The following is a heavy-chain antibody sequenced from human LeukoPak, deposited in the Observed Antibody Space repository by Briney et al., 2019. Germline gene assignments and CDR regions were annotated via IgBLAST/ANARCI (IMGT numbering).Heavy chain of an antibody. V-gene: IGHV3-9*01. CDR3: AKDMRSDYGCFDY. Sequence: GGSLRLSCAASGFTFDDYAMHWVRQAPGKGLEWVSGISWNSGSIGYADSVKGRFTISRDNAKNSLYLQMNSLRAEDTALYYCAKDMRSDYGCFDYWGQGTLVTVSS. J-gene: IGHJ4*02. D-gene: IGHD4-17*01. CDR1: GFTFDDYA. CDR2: ISWNSGSI.